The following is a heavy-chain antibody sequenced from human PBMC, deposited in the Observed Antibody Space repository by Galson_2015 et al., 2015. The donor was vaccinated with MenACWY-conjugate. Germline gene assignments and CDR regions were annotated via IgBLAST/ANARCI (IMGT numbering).Heavy chain of an antibody. J-gene: IGHJ4*02. CDR2: INSDGSST. D-gene: IGHD2-15*01. V-gene: IGHV3-74*01. CDR1: GFTFSSYW. CDR3: ARREGYCSGGTCYFDY. Sequence: SLRLSCAASGFTFSSYWMHWVRQAPGKGLVWVSRINSDGSSTTYADSVKGRSTISRDNAKNTLYLQMNSLRAEDTAVYYCARREGYCSGGTCYFDYWGQGTLVTVSS.